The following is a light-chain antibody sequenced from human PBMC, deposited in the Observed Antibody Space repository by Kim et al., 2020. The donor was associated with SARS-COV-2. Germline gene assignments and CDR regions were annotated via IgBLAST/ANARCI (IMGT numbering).Light chain of an antibody. CDR3: QQSYSTSRT. Sequence: DIQMTQSPSSLSASVGDRVTITCRASQSISSYLNWYQQKPGKAPKLLIYAASSLQSGVPSRFSGSGSGTDFILTISSLQPEDFATYYCQQSYSTSRTFGPGTKVDIK. J-gene: IGKJ3*01. CDR1: QSISSY. CDR2: AAS. V-gene: IGKV1-39*01.